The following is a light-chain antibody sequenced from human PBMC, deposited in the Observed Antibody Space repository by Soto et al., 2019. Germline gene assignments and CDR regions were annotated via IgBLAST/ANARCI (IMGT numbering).Light chain of an antibody. Sequence: DIQMTQSPSTLSASVGDRVTITCRASQSVNDWLAWYQQKPGKAPKVLIYDASTLDSGVPSRFSGSGSGTEFTLTISSLQPDDFATYYCQQYNSYLYTFGQGTKVDIK. V-gene: IGKV1-5*01. CDR3: QQYNSYLYT. CDR2: DAS. J-gene: IGKJ2*01. CDR1: QSVNDW.